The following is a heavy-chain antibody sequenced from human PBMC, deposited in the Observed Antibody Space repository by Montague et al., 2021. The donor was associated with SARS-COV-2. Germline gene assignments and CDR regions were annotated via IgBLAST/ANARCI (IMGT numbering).Heavy chain of an antibody. J-gene: IGHJ3*02. V-gene: IGHV4-31*03. D-gene: IGHD3-22*01. Sequence: TLSLTCTVSGGSNSSGGYYWSWIRQHPGKGLEWIGYIYYSGSTYYNPSLKSRVTISVGTSKNQFSLKLSSVTAADTAVYYCASARFTMVVVVDAFDIWGQGTMVTVSS. CDR1: GGSNSSGGYY. CDR2: IYYSGST. CDR3: ASARFTMVVVVDAFDI.